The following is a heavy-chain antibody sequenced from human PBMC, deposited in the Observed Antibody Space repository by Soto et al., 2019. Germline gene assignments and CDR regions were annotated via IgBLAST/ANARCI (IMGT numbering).Heavy chain of an antibody. V-gene: IGHV3-21*01. J-gene: IGHJ4*02. CDR1: GFTLTTHT. CDR3: VREDGVVGASSAFDS. CDR2: INGRSNYK. Sequence: GGSLRLSCVASGFTLTTHTMNWVRQAPETGLEWVSSINGRSNYKYYSDSVKGRFTISRDNAQNSLFLQMSRLGPEDTAVYYCVREDGVVGASSAFDSWGQGTLVTVSS. D-gene: IGHD1-26*01.